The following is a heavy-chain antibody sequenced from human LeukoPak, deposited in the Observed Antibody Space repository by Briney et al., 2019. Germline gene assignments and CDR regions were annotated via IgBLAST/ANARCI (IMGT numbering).Heavy chain of an antibody. V-gene: IGHV4-4*07. Sequence: SETLSLTCTVHGGSFSGYFWSWIRQPAGKGLEWIGRIFLSGSTNYNPSLKSRVTMSIATSKNQFSLSLRSVTAADTAVYYCAREDYYDTSDWGQGTLVTVSS. CDR3: AREDYYDTSD. D-gene: IGHD3-22*01. J-gene: IGHJ4*02. CDR1: GGSFSGYF. CDR2: IFLSGST.